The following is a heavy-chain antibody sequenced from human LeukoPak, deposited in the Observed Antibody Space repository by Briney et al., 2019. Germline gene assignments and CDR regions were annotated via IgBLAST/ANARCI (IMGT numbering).Heavy chain of an antibody. J-gene: IGHJ4*02. CDR2: INHSGST. CDR3: ARRGFGDGYNWNFDY. D-gene: IGHD5-24*01. CDR1: GGSFSGYY. V-gene: IGHV4-34*01. Sequence: SETLSLTCAVYGGSFSGYYWSWIRQPPGKGLEWIGEINHSGSTNYNPSLKSRVTISVDTSKNQFSLKLSSVTAADTAVYYCARRGFGDGYNWNFDYWGQGTLVTVSS.